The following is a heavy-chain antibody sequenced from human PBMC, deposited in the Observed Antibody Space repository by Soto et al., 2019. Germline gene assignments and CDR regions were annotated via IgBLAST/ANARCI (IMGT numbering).Heavy chain of an antibody. CDR1: GFSFGSYW. CDR2: ISSDGGST. D-gene: IGHD6-19*01. Sequence: PGGSLRLSCVASGFSFGSYWMHWVRQVPGGGLMRVSRISSDGGSTDYAYSVQVRFTTSIDNAKNTLFLQMSSLRAEETAIYYCATLVVRGSSTGWPXWGQGTLVTVSX. V-gene: IGHV3-74*01. CDR3: ATLVVRGSSTGWPX. J-gene: IGHJ4*02.